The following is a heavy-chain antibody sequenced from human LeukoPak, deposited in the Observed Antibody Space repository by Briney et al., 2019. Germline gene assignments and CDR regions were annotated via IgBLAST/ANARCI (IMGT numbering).Heavy chain of an antibody. J-gene: IGHJ5*02. CDR2: IIPIFGTA. CDR3: ARGYIAADDNS. V-gene: IGHV1-69*06. Sequence: ASVKVSCKASGGTFSSYAISWVRQAPGQGLEWMGGIIPIFGTANYAQKFQGRVTITADKSTSTAYMELSRLGSDDTAVYFCARGYIAADDNSWGQGTLVTVSS. D-gene: IGHD6-13*01. CDR1: GGTFSSYA.